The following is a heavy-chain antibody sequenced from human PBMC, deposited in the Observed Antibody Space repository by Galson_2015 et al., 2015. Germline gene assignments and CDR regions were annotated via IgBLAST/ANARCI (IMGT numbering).Heavy chain of an antibody. CDR3: TIDDYGDWFEVYGMDV. J-gene: IGHJ6*02. Sequence: SLRLSCAASGFTFGDYAMSWFRQAPGKGLEWVGFIRSKAYGGTTEYAASVKGRFTISRDDSKSIAYLQMNSLKTEDTAVYYCTIDDYGDWFEVYGMDVWGQGTTVTVSS. CDR1: GFTFGDYA. V-gene: IGHV3-49*03. D-gene: IGHD4-17*01. CDR2: IRSKAYGGTT.